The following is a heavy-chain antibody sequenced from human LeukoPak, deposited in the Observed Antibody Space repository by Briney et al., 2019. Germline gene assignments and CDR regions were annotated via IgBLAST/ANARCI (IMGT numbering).Heavy chain of an antibody. J-gene: IGHJ2*01. CDR2: MNPNSGAT. CDR3: ARGCSGTSCYTGWYFDL. D-gene: IGHD2-2*02. CDR1: GYTFTDSE. Sequence: GASVKVSCTASGYTFTDSEINWVRQAPGQGLEWMGWMNPNSGATGYAQKFQGRVTMTKNTSISTAYMELSGLRSEDTAVFFCARGCSGTSCYTGWYFDLWGRGTLVTLSS. V-gene: IGHV1-8*01.